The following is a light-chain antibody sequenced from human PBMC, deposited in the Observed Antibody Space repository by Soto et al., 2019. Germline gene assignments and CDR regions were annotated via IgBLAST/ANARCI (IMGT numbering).Light chain of an antibody. CDR3: QHRSNSPPTWT. J-gene: IGKJ1*01. V-gene: IGKV3-11*01. CDR2: DAS. Sequence: EIVLTQSPATLSLSPGDRATLSCRASQSIGTYLAWYQQKRGQAPSLLIYDASNRATGIPARFRGSGSGTDFTLTISSLEPEDFAVYFCQHRSNSPPTWTFGQTTQVEIK. CDR1: QSIGTY.